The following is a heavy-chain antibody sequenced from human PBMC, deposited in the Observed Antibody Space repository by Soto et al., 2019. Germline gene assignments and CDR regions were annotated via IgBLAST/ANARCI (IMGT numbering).Heavy chain of an antibody. Sequence: PGGSLRLSCAASGFTFSSYSMNWVRQAPGKGLEWVSSISSSSSYIYYADSVKGRFTISRDNAKNSLYLQMNSLRAEDTAVYYCARDTTHPLFGELLNYFDYWGQGTLVTVSS. CDR1: GFTFSSYS. CDR3: ARDTTHPLFGELLNYFDY. V-gene: IGHV3-21*01. D-gene: IGHD3-10*02. J-gene: IGHJ4*02. CDR2: ISSSSSYI.